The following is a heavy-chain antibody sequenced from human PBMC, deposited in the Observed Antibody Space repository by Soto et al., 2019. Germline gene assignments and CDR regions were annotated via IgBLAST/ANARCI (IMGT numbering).Heavy chain of an antibody. CDR3: ARVPPWGNSAGDYYIQHYDS. Sequence: ASVKVSCKSSGFTFTSYAIHWLRQAPGQRPQWMGWINGGSGNTKYSQDFQGRVTFTRDTFATTAYSELSSLRSEDTAVYYCARVPPWGNSAGDYYIQHYDSWGQGTPVTVSS. CDR2: INGGSGNT. J-gene: IGHJ4*02. CDR1: GFTFTSYA. D-gene: IGHD3-10*01. V-gene: IGHV1-3*01.